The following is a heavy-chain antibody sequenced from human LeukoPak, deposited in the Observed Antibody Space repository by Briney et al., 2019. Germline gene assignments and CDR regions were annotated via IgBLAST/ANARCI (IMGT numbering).Heavy chain of an antibody. D-gene: IGHD6-13*01. CDR2: ISAYNGNT. Sequence: ASVKVSCKASGYAFTSYGISWVRQAPGQGLEWMGWISAYNGNTNYAQKLQGRVTMTTDTSTSTAYMELRSLRSDDTAVYYCARVAAAGTRGDYWGQGTLVTVSS. CDR1: GYAFTSYG. J-gene: IGHJ4*02. CDR3: ARVAAAGTRGDY. V-gene: IGHV1-18*01.